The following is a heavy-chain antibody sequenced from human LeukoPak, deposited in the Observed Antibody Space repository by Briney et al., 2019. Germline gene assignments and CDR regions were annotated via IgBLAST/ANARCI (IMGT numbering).Heavy chain of an antibody. CDR1: GFTFSSYW. Sequence: GGSLRLSCAASGFTFSSYWMHWVRQAPGKGLVWVSRINSDGSSASYADSVKGRFTISRDNAKNSLYLQMNSLRAEDTAVYYCARDLTSSSTAYFQHWGQGTLVTVSS. D-gene: IGHD6-6*01. J-gene: IGHJ1*01. CDR2: INSDGSSA. CDR3: ARDLTSSSTAYFQH. V-gene: IGHV3-74*01.